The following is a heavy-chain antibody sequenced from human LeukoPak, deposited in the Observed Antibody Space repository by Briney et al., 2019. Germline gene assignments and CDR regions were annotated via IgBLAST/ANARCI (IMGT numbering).Heavy chain of an antibody. CDR2: INYSGST. CDR3: ARDPLSTNDFDI. D-gene: IGHD1-1*01. CDR1: GGSITNSY. Sequence: SETLSLTCTVSGGSITNSYWNWSRQSPGKGLEWIGYINYSGSTNYNPSLKSRVTISVDTSKNQFSLKLSSVTAADTAVYFCARDPLSTNDFDIGGQGTMVTVSS. J-gene: IGHJ3*02. V-gene: IGHV4-59*01.